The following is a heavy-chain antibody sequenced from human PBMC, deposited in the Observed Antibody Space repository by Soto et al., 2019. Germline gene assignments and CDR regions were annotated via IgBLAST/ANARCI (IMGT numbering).Heavy chain of an antibody. CDR1: GYTFTSYA. CDR2: INAGNGNT. Sequence: GSSVKVSCKASGYTFTSYAMHWVRQAPGQRLEWMGWINAGNGNTKYSQKFQGRVTITRDTSASTAYMELSSLISEDTAVYYCARAMADIWTGDSLNWFDPWGQGTMVTVSS. CDR3: ARAMADIWTGDSLNWFDP. D-gene: IGHD3-9*01. J-gene: IGHJ5*02. V-gene: IGHV1-3*01.